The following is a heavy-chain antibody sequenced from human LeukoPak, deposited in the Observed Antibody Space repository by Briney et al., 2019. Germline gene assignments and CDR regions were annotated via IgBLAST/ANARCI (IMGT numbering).Heavy chain of an antibody. CDR3: ARGVDYDFWSGYYQGPYFDY. CDR1: GFTVSSNY. J-gene: IGHJ4*02. V-gene: IGHV3-53*01. D-gene: IGHD3-3*01. Sequence: GGSLRLSCAASGFTVSSNYMSWVRQAPGKGLEWVSVIYSGGSTYYADSVKGRFTISRDNSKNTLYLQMNSLRAEDTAVYYCARGVDYDFWSGYYQGPYFDYWGQGTLVTVSS. CDR2: IYSGGST.